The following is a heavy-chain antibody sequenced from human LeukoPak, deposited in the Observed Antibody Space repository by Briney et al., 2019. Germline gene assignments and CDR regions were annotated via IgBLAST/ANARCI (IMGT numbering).Heavy chain of an antibody. CDR2: IYPGDSDT. Sequence: GESLKISCKGSGSSFNTYWLGWVRQMPGKGLEWMGIIYPGDSDTRYSPSFQGQVTISADKSISSAYLQWSSLKASDTAMYYCANGFWSGYKAFDMWGQGTMVTVSS. V-gene: IGHV5-51*01. D-gene: IGHD3-3*01. J-gene: IGHJ3*02. CDR1: GSSFNTYW. CDR3: ANGFWSGYKAFDM.